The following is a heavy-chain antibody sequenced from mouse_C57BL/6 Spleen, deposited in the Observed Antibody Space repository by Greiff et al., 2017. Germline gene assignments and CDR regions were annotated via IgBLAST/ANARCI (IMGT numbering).Heavy chain of an antibody. CDR3: TRGGDDYSGNY. Sequence: EVMLVEPGAELVRPGASVKLSCTASGFNIKDDYMHWVKQRPEQGLEWIGWIDPENGDTEYASKFQGKATITADTSSNTAYLQLSSLTSEDTAVYYCTRGGDDYSGNYWGQGTTLTVSS. J-gene: IGHJ2*01. V-gene: IGHV14-4*01. D-gene: IGHD2-3*01. CDR2: IDPENGDT. CDR1: GFNIKDDY.